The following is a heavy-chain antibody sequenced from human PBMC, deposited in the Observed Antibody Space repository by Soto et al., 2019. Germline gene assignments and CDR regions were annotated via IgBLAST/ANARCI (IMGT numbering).Heavy chain of an antibody. CDR1: GGTFSSYA. Sequence: QVQLVQSGAEVKKPGSSVKVSCKASGGTFSSYAISWVRQAPGQGLEWMGGIIPIFGTANYAQKFQGRVTITADESTSKAYMELSSLRSEDTAVYYCARGQTPVVVAATDAFDIWGQGTMVTVSS. CDR2: IIPIFGTA. V-gene: IGHV1-69*01. D-gene: IGHD2-15*01. J-gene: IGHJ3*02. CDR3: ARGQTPVVVAATDAFDI.